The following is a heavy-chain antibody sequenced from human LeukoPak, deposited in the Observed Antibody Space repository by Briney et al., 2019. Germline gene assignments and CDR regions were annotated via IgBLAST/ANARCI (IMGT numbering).Heavy chain of an antibody. CDR1: GFTFSSYW. V-gene: IGHV3-7*03. D-gene: IGHD6-6*01. J-gene: IGHJ6*02. CDR2: INQDGSEK. CDR3: AKDLSSPYYYYGMDV. Sequence: GGSLRLSCAASGFTFSSYWMSWVRQTPGKGLEWVANINQDGSEKYYVDSVKGRFTISRDNAKNTLYLQMNSLRADDTAVYYCAKDLSSPYYYYGMDVWGQGTTVTVSS.